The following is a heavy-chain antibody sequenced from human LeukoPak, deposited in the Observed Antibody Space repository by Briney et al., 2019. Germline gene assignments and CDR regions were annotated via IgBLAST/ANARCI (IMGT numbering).Heavy chain of an antibody. V-gene: IGHV3-21*01. Sequence: GGSLRLSCATSGFTFSSYSMNWVRQAPGKGLEWVSSISSSSSYIYYADSVKGRFTISRDNAKNSLYLQMNSLRAEDTAVYYCARLVGDAFDIWGQGTMVTVSS. CDR3: ARLVGDAFDI. J-gene: IGHJ3*02. D-gene: IGHD1-26*01. CDR2: ISSSSSYI. CDR1: GFTFSSYS.